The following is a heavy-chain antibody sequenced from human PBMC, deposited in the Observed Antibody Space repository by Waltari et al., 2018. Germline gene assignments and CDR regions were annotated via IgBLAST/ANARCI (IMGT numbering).Heavy chain of an antibody. CDR3: ARHAHYYDSSGYSLYWYFDF. J-gene: IGHJ2*01. Sequence: QVQLQESGPGLVKPSETLSLTCTVSGGSISSYYWSWIRQPPGKGLAWVGYIYYTGSTTYTPTHTGRLTISVDTAKTQFPLKLSSGTAADTAVYYCARHAHYYDSSGYSLYWYFDFWGRGTLVTVSS. D-gene: IGHD3-22*01. CDR1: GGSISSYY. CDR2: IYYTGST. V-gene: IGHV4-59*08.